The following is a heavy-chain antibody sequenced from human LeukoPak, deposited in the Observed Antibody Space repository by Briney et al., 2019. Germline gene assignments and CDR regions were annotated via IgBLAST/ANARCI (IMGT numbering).Heavy chain of an antibody. CDR2: ISSSGSTI. J-gene: IGHJ4*02. CDR3: ARLSLYSSGWYGDD. Sequence: PGGSLRLSCAASGFTFSSYGMTWVRQAPGKGLEWVSYISSSGSTIYYADSVKGRFTISRDNAKNSLYLQMNSLRAEDTAVYYCARLSLYSSGWYGDDWGQGTLVTVSS. CDR1: GFTFSSYG. V-gene: IGHV3-48*04. D-gene: IGHD6-19*01.